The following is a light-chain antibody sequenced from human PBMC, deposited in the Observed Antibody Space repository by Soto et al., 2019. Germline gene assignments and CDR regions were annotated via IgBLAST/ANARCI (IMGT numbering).Light chain of an antibody. CDR2: KAS. Sequence: DIQMTQSPSTLSASVGDRVTITCRASQSISSWLAWFQQKPGKAPKLLIYKASSLECGVQSRFSGSGSGTEFTLTISSLQPDDFATYYCQQYNSYPWTFGQGTKVEIK. V-gene: IGKV1-5*03. CDR3: QQYNSYPWT. CDR1: QSISSW. J-gene: IGKJ1*01.